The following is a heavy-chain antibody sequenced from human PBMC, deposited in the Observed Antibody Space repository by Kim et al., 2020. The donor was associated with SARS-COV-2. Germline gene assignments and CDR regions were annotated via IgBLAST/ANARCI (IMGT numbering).Heavy chain of an antibody. V-gene: IGHV3-13*05. J-gene: IGHJ6*02. Sequence: GGSLRLSCAASGFTFSSYDMHWVRQATGKGLEWVSAIGTAGDPYYPGSVKGRFTISRENAKNSLYLQMNSLRAGDTAVYYCARGGIAAAGIRGYYYYGMDVWGQGTTVTVSS. CDR1: GFTFSSYD. D-gene: IGHD6-13*01. CDR3: ARGGIAAAGIRGYYYYGMDV. CDR2: IGTAGDP.